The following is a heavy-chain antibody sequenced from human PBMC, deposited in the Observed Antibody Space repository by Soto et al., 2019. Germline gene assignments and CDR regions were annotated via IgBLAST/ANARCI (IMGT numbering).Heavy chain of an antibody. V-gene: IGHV4-59*01. CDR1: GGSMRNYY. D-gene: IGHD6-6*01. CDR3: TSSYSTSSSPDY. CDR2: VYHSGST. J-gene: IGHJ4*02. Sequence: SETLSLTCSVSGGSMRNYYWNWIRQPPGRGLEWIGYVYHSGSTNYNPSLKSRVSMSVDVSRNHFTLTLHSVTAADTAVYFCTSSYSTSSSPDYWGQGTLVTVSS.